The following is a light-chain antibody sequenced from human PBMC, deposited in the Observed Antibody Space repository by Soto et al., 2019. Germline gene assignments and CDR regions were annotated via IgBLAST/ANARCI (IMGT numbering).Light chain of an antibody. CDR2: ATY. V-gene: IGKV3-20*01. CDR3: QQFGY. J-gene: IGKJ4*01. Sequence: EMVLTQSPCALSLSPGERAILSCRASQSLSSNYLAWYQQKPGLAPSLLIYATYSRATGIPGRFSASGSGTDCTLTISRLGPEDSAVYYCQQFGYFGGGTKVEIK. CDR1: QSLSSNY.